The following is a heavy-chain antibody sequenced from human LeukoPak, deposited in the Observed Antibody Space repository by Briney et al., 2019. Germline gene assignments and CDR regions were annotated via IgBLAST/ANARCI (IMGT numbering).Heavy chain of an antibody. D-gene: IGHD2-15*01. CDR3: ARVGGVAATTTTITWFDP. Sequence: SVKVSCKASVGTFSSYAISWVRQAPGQGLEWMGGIIPIFGTANYAQKFQGKVTITADESTSTAYMELSSLRSEDTAVYYCARVGGVAATTTTITWFDPWGQGTLVTVSS. CDR1: VGTFSSYA. V-gene: IGHV1-69*13. CDR2: IIPIFGTA. J-gene: IGHJ5*02.